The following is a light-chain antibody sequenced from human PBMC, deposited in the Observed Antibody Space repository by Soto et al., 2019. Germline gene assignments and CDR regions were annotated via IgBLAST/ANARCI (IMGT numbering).Light chain of an antibody. Sequence: QSALTQPRSVSGSPGQSVTISCTGTSSDVGAYNYVSWYQQHPGKAPKMMIYDVTKRPSGVPDRFSGSKSGNTASLTISWLRAEDEDDYYCCSYAGRYTLILGGGTKLTVL. CDR1: SSDVGAYNY. CDR3: CSYAGRYTLI. CDR2: DVT. V-gene: IGLV2-11*01. J-gene: IGLJ2*01.